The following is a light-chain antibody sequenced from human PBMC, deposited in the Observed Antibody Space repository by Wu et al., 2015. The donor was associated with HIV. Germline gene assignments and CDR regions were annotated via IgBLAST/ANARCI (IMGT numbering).Light chain of an antibody. CDR1: QIIATN. J-gene: IGKJ3*01. CDR2: DAS. Sequence: EIVVTQSPATLSVSPGGRVTLSCRASQIIATNLAWYQQKPGQPPRLLIYDASTRATGFPARFSGGGSGTDFTLTISSLEPEDFAVYYCQQRSKLFTFGPGTKVDI. CDR3: QQRSKLFT. V-gene: IGKV3-11*01.